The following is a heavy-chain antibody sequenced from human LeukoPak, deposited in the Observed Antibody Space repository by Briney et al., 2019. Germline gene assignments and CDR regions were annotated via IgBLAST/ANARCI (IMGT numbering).Heavy chain of an antibody. J-gene: IGHJ6*02. V-gene: IGHV3-30*18. CDR1: GFTFSSYG. CDR3: AKGTGSYYYYGMDV. D-gene: IGHD3/OR15-3a*01. Sequence: QPGGSLRLSCAASGFTFSSYGMPWVRRAPGKGLEWVAVISYDGSNKYYADSVKGRFTISRDNSKNTLYLQMNSLRAEDTAVYYCAKGTGSYYYYGMDVWGQGTTVTVSS. CDR2: ISYDGSNK.